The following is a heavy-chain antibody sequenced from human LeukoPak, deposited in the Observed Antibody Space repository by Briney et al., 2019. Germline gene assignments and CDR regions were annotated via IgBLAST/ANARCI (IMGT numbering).Heavy chain of an antibody. J-gene: IGHJ6*02. D-gene: IGHD2-2*01. CDR3: ARGGCSSTSCYEVYYYCGMDV. CDR2: IYYSGST. Sequence: SETLSLTCTVSGGSISSYYWSWIRQPPGKGLEWIGYIYYSGSTNYNPSLKSRVTISVDTSKNQFSLKLSSVTAADTAVYYCARGGCSSTSCYEVYYYCGMDVWGQGTTVTVSS. V-gene: IGHV4-59*01. CDR1: GGSISSYY.